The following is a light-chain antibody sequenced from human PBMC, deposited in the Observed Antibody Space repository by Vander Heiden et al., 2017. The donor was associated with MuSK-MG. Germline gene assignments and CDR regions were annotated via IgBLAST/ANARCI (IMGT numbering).Light chain of an antibody. V-gene: IGKV3-15*01. CDR3: QQDNNWPLT. CDR2: GAS. Sequence: IVMTQSPATLSVSPGERVTLSCRASQSVRSNLAWYQQTPGQAPRLLIYGASTRATGIPARFSGSGSGTEFTLTISSLQSEDVAGYYCQQDNNWPLTFGGGTKVEIK. CDR1: QSVRSN. J-gene: IGKJ4*01.